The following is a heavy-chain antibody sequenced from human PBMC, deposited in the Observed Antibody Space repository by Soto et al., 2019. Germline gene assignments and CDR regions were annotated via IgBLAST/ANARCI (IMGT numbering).Heavy chain of an antibody. CDR2: INDRGSI. CDR3: ARESHDILTGPPWVWYFDL. D-gene: IGHD3-9*01. Sequence: QVQLQQWGAGPLRPLETLSLTCGVSGGSFRGYYWAWIRQSPGKGLEWIGAINDRGSINYTPSLKSRVSSAVDTAKNHYSLTLRSVTAADTAVYYCARESHDILTGPPWVWYFDLWGRGTLVTVSS. J-gene: IGHJ2*01. V-gene: IGHV4-34*01. CDR1: GGSFRGYY.